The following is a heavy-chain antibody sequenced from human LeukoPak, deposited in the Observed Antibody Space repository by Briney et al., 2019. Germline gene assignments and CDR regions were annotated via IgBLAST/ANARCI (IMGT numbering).Heavy chain of an antibody. CDR1: GFTFSSYW. CDR2: MKQDGSAK. V-gene: IGHV3-7*01. J-gene: IGHJ4*01. CDR3: ARDNVGALDY. Sequence: PGGSPRLSCVASGFTFSSYWMAWVRQAPGKGLEWVANMKQDGSAKHYADSVKGRFSISRDNSKKSVYLQMDSLRAEDTALYYCARDNVGALDYWGHGTLVTVSS. D-gene: IGHD1-26*01.